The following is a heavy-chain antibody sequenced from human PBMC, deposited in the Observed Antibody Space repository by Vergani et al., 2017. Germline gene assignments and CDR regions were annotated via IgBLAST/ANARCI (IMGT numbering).Heavy chain of an antibody. D-gene: IGHD3-3*01. CDR1: GFTFSNAW. J-gene: IGHJ3*02. CDR2: IKSKTDGGTT. V-gene: IGHV3-15*01. Sequence: EVQLVESGGGLVKPGGSLRLSCAASGFTFSNAWMSWVRQAPGKGLEWVGRIKSKTDGGTTDYAAPVKGRFTISRDASKNTLYLQMNSLKTEDTAVYYCTTDIGLYHTYYDFWSGYEDAFDIWGQGTMVTVSS. CDR3: TTDIGLYHTYYDFWSGYEDAFDI.